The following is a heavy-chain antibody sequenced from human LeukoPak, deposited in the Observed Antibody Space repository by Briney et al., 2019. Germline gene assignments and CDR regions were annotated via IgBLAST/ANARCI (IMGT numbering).Heavy chain of an antibody. CDR1: GGSISSYY. J-gene: IGHJ4*02. V-gene: IGHV4-59*01. CDR2: FYYSGST. CDR3: ARGQGGNYYLNYFDY. Sequence: SETLSLTCTVSGGSISSYYWIWIRQPPGKGLEWIGHFYYSGSTTYNPSLKSRVTFSVDTSRNQFSLKLTSVTAADTALYYCARGQGGNYYLNYFDYWGQGALVTVSS. D-gene: IGHD1-26*01.